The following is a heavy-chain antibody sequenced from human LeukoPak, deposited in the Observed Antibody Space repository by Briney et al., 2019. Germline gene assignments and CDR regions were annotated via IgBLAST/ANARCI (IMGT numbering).Heavy chain of an antibody. D-gene: IGHD3-3*01. CDR3: ARESVRNWLDP. J-gene: IGHJ5*02. CDR2: IVPMGDIT. CDR1: GGTFSTYA. Sequence: SVKVSCTASGGTFSTYAISWVRQAPGQGLEWMGRIVPMGDITNYAQRFQGRVTITADKFTRKAYMELSSLRSEDTALYYCARESVRNWLDPWGQGTLVTVAS. V-gene: IGHV1-69*04.